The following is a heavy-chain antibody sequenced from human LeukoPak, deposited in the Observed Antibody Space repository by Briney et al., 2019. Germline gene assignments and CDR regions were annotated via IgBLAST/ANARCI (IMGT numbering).Heavy chain of an antibody. CDR1: GFTFSSYG. Sequence: GGSLRLSCAASGFTFSSYGMSWVRQAPGKGLEWVSTISGSGDTTYYADSVKGRFTISRDNSKNTLYLQMNSLRAEDTAVYYCAKETKGRYSGYDWGSSYMDVWGKGTTVTVSS. J-gene: IGHJ6*03. CDR3: AKETKGRYSGYDWGSSYMDV. D-gene: IGHD5-12*01. V-gene: IGHV3-23*01. CDR2: ISGSGDTT.